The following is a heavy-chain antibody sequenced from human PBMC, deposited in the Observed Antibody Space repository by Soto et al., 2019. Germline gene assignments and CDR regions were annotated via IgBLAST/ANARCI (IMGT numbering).Heavy chain of an antibody. J-gene: IGHJ6*02. CDR2: ISAYNGNT. V-gene: IGHV1-18*04. CDR3: ARDLGRITIFGVDKSPGTYYYYGMDV. CDR1: GYTFTSYG. D-gene: IGHD3-3*01. Sequence: GASVKVSCKASGYTFTSYGISWVRQAPGQGLEWMGWISAYNGNTNYAQKLQGRVTMTTDTATSTAYMELRSLRSDDTAVYYCARDLGRITIFGVDKSPGTYYYYGMDVWGQGTTVTVSS.